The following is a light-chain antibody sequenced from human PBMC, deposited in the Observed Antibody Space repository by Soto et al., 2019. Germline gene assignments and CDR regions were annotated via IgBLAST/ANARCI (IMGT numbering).Light chain of an antibody. CDR1: QSISSY. CDR2: AAS. J-gene: IGKJ1*01. Sequence: DIQMSQPPSLSASVGDRVTITCRASQSISSYLNWYQQKPGKAPKLLIYAASSLQSGVPLRFSGSGSGTEFTLTISSLQPDDFATYYCQQYNTYWTFGQGTKVDI. CDR3: QQYNTYWT. V-gene: IGKV1-5*01.